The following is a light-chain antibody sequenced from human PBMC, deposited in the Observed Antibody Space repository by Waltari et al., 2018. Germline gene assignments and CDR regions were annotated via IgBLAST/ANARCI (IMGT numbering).Light chain of an antibody. V-gene: IGLV3-25*03. Sequence: SYELTQPPSVSVSPGQPARITCSGDALADHYAYWYQQKTGQAPVLVNGKDNEQKPGQSPVLVIYKDKERPSGIPERCSGSSSGTAVTLTISGVQAEDEADFYCQSIDTTDTYPTVLFGGGTKLTVL. J-gene: IGLJ2*01. CDR2: KDK. CDR1: ALADHY. CDR3: QSIDTTDTYPTVL.